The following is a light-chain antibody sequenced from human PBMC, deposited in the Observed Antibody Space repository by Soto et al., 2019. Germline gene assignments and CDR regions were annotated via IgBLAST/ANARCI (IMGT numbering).Light chain of an antibody. CDR2: GAS. CDR1: QSVSSSY. Sequence: EIVLTQSPGTLSLSPGERATLSCRASQSVSSSYLAWYQQKPGRAPRLLIYGASSRATGIPDRFSGSGSGTDFTLTISRLEPEDFAVYYCHQYGSSLLTFGGGTKVEIK. CDR3: HQYGSSLLT. J-gene: IGKJ4*01. V-gene: IGKV3-20*01.